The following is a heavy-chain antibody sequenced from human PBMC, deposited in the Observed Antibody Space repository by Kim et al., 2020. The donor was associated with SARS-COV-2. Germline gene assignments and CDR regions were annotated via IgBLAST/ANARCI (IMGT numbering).Heavy chain of an antibody. D-gene: IGHD6-19*01. CDR3: AKIHLSYSSVYYFDY. J-gene: IGHJ4*02. Sequence: DSVKGRFTISRDNSKNTLYLQMNSLRAEDTAVYYCAKIHLSYSSVYYFDYWGQGTLVTVSS. V-gene: IGHV3-23*01.